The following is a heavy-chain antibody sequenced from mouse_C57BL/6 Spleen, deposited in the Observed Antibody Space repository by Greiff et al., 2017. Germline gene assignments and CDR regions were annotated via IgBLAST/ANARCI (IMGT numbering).Heavy chain of an antibody. CDR2: INPNNGGT. V-gene: IGHV1-26*01. CDR3: ARGTTSYYFDY. Sequence: VQLQQSGPELVKPGASVKISCKASGYTFTDYYMNWVKQSQGKSLEWIGDINPNNGGTSYNQKFKGKATLTVDKSSSTAYMELRSLTSEDSAVYYCARGTTSYYFDYWGQGTTLTVSS. J-gene: IGHJ2*01. CDR1: GYTFTDYY. D-gene: IGHD1-1*01.